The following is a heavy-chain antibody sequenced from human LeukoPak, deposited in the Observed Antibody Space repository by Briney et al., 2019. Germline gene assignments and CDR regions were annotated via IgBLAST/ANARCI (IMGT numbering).Heavy chain of an antibody. CDR3: ATDHSMANTAWWFDP. J-gene: IGHJ5*02. CDR2: INPSGTGT. CDR1: GYTITNNY. Sequence: ASVKVSCKASGYTITNNYMHWVRQAPGQGLEWMGVINPSGTGTSYAQKFQGRITMSRDTSASTVYMELSSLRSEDTAFYYCATDHSMANTAWWFDPWGQGTLVTVSS. V-gene: IGHV1-46*01. D-gene: IGHD5-24*01.